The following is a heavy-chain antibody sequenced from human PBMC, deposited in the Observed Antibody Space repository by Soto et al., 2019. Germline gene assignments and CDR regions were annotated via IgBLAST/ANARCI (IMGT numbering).Heavy chain of an antibody. CDR2: INHSGST. CDR3: ARGLYNWNYLDAFDI. D-gene: IGHD1-7*01. V-gene: IGHV4-34*01. CDR1: GGYFSGYY. Sequence: SETLSLTCAAYGGYFSGYYWSWIRQPPGKGLEWIGEINHSGSTNYNPSLKSRVTISVDTSKNQFSLKLSSGTAADTAVYYCARGLYNWNYLDAFDIWGQGTMVTVSS. J-gene: IGHJ3*02.